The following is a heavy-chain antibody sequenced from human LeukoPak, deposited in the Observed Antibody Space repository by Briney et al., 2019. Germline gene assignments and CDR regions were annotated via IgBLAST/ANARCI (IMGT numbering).Heavy chain of an antibody. V-gene: IGHV3-23*01. J-gene: IGHJ4*02. CDR1: GFTFSSYA. D-gene: IGHD3-16*02. CDR2: ISGSGGST. CDR3: ARSSYDYVWGSYRYYFDY. Sequence: GGSLRLSCAASGFTFSSYAMSWVRQAPGKGLEWVSAISGSGGSTYYADSVKGRFTISRDNSKNTLYLQMNSLRAEDTAVYYCARSSYDYVWGSYRYYFDYWGQGTLVTVSS.